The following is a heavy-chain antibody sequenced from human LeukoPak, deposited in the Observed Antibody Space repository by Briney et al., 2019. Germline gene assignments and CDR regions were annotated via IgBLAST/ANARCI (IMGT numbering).Heavy chain of an antibody. V-gene: IGHV1-18*01. Sequence: GASLKVSCKASGYTFTTYGISWVRQAPGQGLEWMGWISAYNGNTNYAQKFQGRVTMTTDTSTSTAYMELRSLRSDDTAVYYCATTWAETYYYDSSGYYFDYWGQGTLVTVSP. CDR3: ATTWAETYYYDSSGYYFDY. CDR1: GYTFTTYG. D-gene: IGHD3-22*01. CDR2: ISAYNGNT. J-gene: IGHJ4*02.